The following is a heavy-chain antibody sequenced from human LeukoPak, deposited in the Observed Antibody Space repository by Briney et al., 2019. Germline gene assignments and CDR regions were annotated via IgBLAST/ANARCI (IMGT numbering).Heavy chain of an antibody. Sequence: GGSLRLSCAASGFTFSSYSMNWVRQAPGKGLEWVSSISSSSSYIYYADSVKGRFTISRDNSKNTLYLQMNSLRAEDTAVYYCARDNIKARWFGELGYWGQGTLVTVSS. CDR1: GFTFSSYS. CDR2: ISSSSSYI. CDR3: ARDNIKARWFGELGY. D-gene: IGHD3-10*01. V-gene: IGHV3-21*01. J-gene: IGHJ4*02.